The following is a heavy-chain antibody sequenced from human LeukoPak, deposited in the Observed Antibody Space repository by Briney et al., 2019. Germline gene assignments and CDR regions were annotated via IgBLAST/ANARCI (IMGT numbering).Heavy chain of an antibody. D-gene: IGHD5-24*01. J-gene: IGHJ4*02. CDR3: ARDRAYKAFDY. Sequence: PGGSLRLSCSASGFTFITSWMNWVRQAPGKGLEWVASITPNGSEKYYVDSVRGRFTISRDDDKNSVYLQMNSLRAEDTAVYYCARDRAYKAFDYWGQGNLVSVSS. V-gene: IGHV3-7*01. CDR2: ITPNGSEK. CDR1: GFTFITSW.